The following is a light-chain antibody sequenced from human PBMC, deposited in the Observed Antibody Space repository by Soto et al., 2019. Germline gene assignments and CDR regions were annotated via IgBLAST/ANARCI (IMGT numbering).Light chain of an antibody. Sequence: VMTQSPATLSVSPGESVTLSCRASQTVHNNYLAWYQQKPGQAPRLLIYAVSARATGIPVRFSGSGSGTEFTLTINGLQSEDFAVYYRQQHTNWPITFGQGTRLESK. J-gene: IGKJ5*01. CDR3: QQHTNWPIT. V-gene: IGKV3-15*01. CDR1: QTVHNN. CDR2: AVS.